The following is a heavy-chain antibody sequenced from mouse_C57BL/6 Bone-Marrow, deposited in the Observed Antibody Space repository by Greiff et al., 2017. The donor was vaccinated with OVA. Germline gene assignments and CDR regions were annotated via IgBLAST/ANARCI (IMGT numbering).Heavy chain of an antibody. CDR2: IDPSDSYT. D-gene: IGHD2-5*01. J-gene: IGHJ2*01. Sequence: QVQLQQPGAELVRPGTSVKLSCKASGYTFTSYWMHWVKQRPGQGLEWIGVIDPSDSYTNYKQKFKGKATLTVDTSSSTAYMQLSSLTSEDSAVYYCARLWYSNYDYFDYWGQGTTLTVSS. CDR3: ARLWYSNYDYFDY. V-gene: IGHV1-59*01. CDR1: GYTFTSYW.